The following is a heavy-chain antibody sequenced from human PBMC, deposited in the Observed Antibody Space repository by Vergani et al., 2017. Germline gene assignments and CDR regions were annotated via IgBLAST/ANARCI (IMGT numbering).Heavy chain of an antibody. D-gene: IGHD6-13*01. V-gene: IGHV1-69*08. CDR3: ARDGGSSWYGYNNWSVS. Sequence: QVQLVQSGAEVKKPGSSVKVSCKASGGTFSSYTISWVRQAPGQGLEWMGRIIAILGMANYAQKFQGRVTITAAKPTSTAYMELSSLSSEDTAVYYCARDGGSSWYGYNNWSVSWGEGTLVVVSS. J-gene: IGHJ5*01. CDR1: GGTFSSYT. CDR2: IIAILGMA.